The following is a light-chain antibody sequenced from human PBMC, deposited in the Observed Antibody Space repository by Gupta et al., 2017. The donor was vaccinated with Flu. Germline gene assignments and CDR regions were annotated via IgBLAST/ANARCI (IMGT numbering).Light chain of an antibody. J-gene: IGLJ2*01. CDR2: EVS. CDR3: SSYTSTNTVVV. V-gene: IGLV2-14*01. CDR1: SSDVGGYDY. Sequence: QSALTQPASVSGSPGQSIAISCTGTSSDVGGYDYVSWYQQHPGKAPKLILFEVSRRPGGISDRFSGSKPGNTASLTISGLLAEDEAFYYCSSYTSTNTVVVFGGGTKLTVL.